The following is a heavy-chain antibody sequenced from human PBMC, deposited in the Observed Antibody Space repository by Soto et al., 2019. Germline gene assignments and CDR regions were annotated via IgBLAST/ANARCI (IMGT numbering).Heavy chain of an antibody. V-gene: IGHV3-9*01. CDR1: GFTFDDSA. Sequence: EVQLVESGGGLVQPARSLRLSCAASGFTFDDSAMHWVRQAPGKGLEWVSGISWNSGSIGYADSVKGRFTISRDNAKNSLYLQMNNLRAEDTALYYCAKERDYGAESYYYGMDVWGQGTTVTVSS. CDR2: ISWNSGSI. J-gene: IGHJ6*02. CDR3: AKERDYGAESYYYGMDV. D-gene: IGHD4-17*01.